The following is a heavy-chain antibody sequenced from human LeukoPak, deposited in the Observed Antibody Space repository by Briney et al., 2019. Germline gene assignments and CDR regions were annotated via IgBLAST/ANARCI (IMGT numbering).Heavy chain of an antibody. CDR1: RLASEFIFDDYA. CDR2: ISWNTNFV. CDR3: VKVDAVLPDAFDI. D-gene: IGHD2-2*01. Sequence: GGSLRLSCAASRLASEFIFDDYAMYWVRQAPGKGLEWVSYISWNTNFVGYAGSVKGRFTMSRDNAKNSVYLQMNSLRAEDTALYYCVKVDAVLPDAFDIWGQGTMVTVSS. V-gene: IGHV3-9*01. J-gene: IGHJ3*02.